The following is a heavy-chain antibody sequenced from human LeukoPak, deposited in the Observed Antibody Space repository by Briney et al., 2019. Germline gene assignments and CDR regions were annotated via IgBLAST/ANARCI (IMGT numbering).Heavy chain of an antibody. CDR3: ATDRRVEQWLVRGWFDP. CDR2: FDSEDGET. Sequence: VASVKVSCKVSLYTLTELSMHCVRQAPGKGLEWMGGFDSEDGETIYAQKFQGRVTMTEDTPTDTAYMELSSLRSEDTAVYYCATDRRVEQWLVRGWFDPWGQGTLVTVSS. CDR1: LYTLTELS. J-gene: IGHJ5*02. V-gene: IGHV1-24*01. D-gene: IGHD6-19*01.